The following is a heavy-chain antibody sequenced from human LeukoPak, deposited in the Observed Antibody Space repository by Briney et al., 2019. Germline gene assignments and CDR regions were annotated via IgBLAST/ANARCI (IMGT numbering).Heavy chain of an antibody. CDR3: ARLSVSSPHYFDC. Sequence: SETLSLTCTVSGDSINSYYWSWLRQPPGKGLEWIGFIHYSGSTPYKSSLKSRVTMSVDTSKNQFSLSLSSVTAADTAVYYCARLSVSSPHYFDCWGQGTLVTVSS. CDR1: GDSINSYY. CDR2: IHYSGST. V-gene: IGHV4-59*08. J-gene: IGHJ4*02. D-gene: IGHD1-26*01.